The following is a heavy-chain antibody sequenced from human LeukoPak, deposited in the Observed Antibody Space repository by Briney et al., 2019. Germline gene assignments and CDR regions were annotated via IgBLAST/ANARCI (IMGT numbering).Heavy chain of an antibody. D-gene: IGHD3-10*01. Sequence: SQTLSLTCTVSGGSISIDDHYWTWIRQPPGKGLEWIGSIHYTGSTYYNPSLKSRVTVSVDTSKNQLSLKLTSVTASDTAVYYYARRRSNRVFPSFDIWGQGTMVAVSS. CDR3: ARRRSNRVFPSFDI. V-gene: IGHV4-30-2*03. J-gene: IGHJ3*02. CDR1: GGSISIDDHY. CDR2: IHYTGST.